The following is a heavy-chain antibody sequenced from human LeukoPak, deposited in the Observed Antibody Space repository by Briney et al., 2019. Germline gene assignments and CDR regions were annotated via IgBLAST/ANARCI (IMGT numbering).Heavy chain of an antibody. CDR1: GFTFTSYG. Sequence: HPGTSLRLSCAASGFTFTSYGMHWVRQAPGKGLEWVALITYDGYYKYYSDSVKGRFTISSDTSKNTLYLQMNSLRAEDTAVYYCARDLSPVVRASTMGYWGQGTLVTVSS. V-gene: IGHV3-30*03. J-gene: IGHJ4*02. CDR3: ARDLSPVVRASTMGY. D-gene: IGHD3-10*01. CDR2: ITYDGYYK.